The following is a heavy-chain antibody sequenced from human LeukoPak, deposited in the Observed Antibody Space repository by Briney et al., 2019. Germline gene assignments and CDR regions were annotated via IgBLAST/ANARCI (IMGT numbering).Heavy chain of an antibody. CDR2: ISRKGDNT. CDR3: ARQYELDNGGPTGAFDM. CDR1: GFTFSSYG. J-gene: IGHJ3*02. Sequence: GGSLRLSCAASGFTFSSYGMHWVRQAPGKGLEYVSSISRKGDNTHYANSVKGRFTISRDNSKNTLYLQMDTLRAEDMALYNCARQYELDNGGPTGAFDMWGQGTMVTVSS. V-gene: IGHV3-64*01. D-gene: IGHD2-8*01.